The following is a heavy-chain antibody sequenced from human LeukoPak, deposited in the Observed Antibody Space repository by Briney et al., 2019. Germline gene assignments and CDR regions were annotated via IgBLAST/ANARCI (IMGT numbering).Heavy chain of an antibody. D-gene: IGHD2-15*01. CDR3: ARVYCSGGSCYSGLFLGAFDI. CDR2: IYPGDSDT. V-gene: IGHV5-51*01. Sequence: HGESLKISCKGSGYSFTSYWIGWVRQMPRKGLEWMGIIYPGDSDTRYSPSFQGQVTISADKSISTAYLQWSSLKASDTAMYYCARVYCSGGSCYSGLFLGAFDIWGQGTMVTVSS. CDR1: GYSFTSYW. J-gene: IGHJ3*02.